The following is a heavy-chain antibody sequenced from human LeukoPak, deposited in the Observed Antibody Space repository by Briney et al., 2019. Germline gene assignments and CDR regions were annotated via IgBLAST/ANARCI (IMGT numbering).Heavy chain of an antibody. V-gene: IGHV4-4*02. Sequence: SETLSLTCVVSGGXVINTNCWTWVRQPPGKGLEWIGEVHLDGRTNYNPSLESRLTMSVDVSENQVSLKLTSVTAADTAVYYCAREGGFYRPLDYSGQGTPVTVSS. CDR2: VHLDGRT. CDR1: GGXVINTNC. CDR3: AREGGFYRPLDY. J-gene: IGHJ4*02. D-gene: IGHD3-3*01.